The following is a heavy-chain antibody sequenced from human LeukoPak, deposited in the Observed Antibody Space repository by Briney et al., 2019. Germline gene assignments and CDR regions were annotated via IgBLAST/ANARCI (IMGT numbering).Heavy chain of an antibody. CDR1: GGSISSSSYY. CDR3: ARSPGSRYAYDDY. CDR2: IYYVGDT. J-gene: IGHJ4*02. Sequence: PSETLSLTCTVSGGSISSSSYYWGWIRQPPGKGPEWIGTIYYVGDTYYNPSLQSRVTISVDTSKNQFSLKLSSVTAADTAVYYCARSPGSRYAYDDYWGRGTLVTVSS. V-gene: IGHV4-39*01. D-gene: IGHD6-13*01.